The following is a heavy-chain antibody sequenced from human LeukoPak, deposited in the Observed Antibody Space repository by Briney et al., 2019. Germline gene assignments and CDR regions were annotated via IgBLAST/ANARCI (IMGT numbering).Heavy chain of an antibody. CDR3: ARKLSPLDY. CDR2: IDPSDSYT. J-gene: IGHJ4*02. CDR1: GYSITSYW. Sequence: GESLKISCKGSGYSITSYWISWVRQMPGKGREWMGRIDPSDSYTNYNPSFQGHVTISVDKSINTAYLQWSSLKASDTAIYYCARKLSPLDYWGQGTLVTVSS. V-gene: IGHV5-10-1*01. D-gene: IGHD5-18*01.